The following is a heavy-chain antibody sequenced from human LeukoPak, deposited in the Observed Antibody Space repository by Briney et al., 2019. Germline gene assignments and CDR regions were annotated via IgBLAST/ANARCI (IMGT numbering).Heavy chain of an antibody. J-gene: IGHJ4*02. Sequence: GGSLRLSCATSGFSFSSYAMGWVRQAPGKGLEWVAVISYDGSNKYYADSVKGRFTISRDNSKNTLYLQMNSLRAEDTAVYYCARDLAAAIDYWGQGTLVTVSS. CDR1: GFSFSSYA. D-gene: IGHD6-13*01. V-gene: IGHV3-30*04. CDR3: ARDLAAAIDY. CDR2: ISYDGSNK.